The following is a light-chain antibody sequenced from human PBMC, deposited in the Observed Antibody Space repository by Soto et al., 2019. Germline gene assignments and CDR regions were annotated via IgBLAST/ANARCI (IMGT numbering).Light chain of an antibody. CDR2: GAS. Sequence: DIQMTQSPSSLSAAVGDRVTISCRASQSIATYLNWYQLQPGKAPRVLISGASRLETGVPSRFSGSGSGTDFSLTITGLQPEDFAIYYCQEFEDVPPHTFGGGTKVEIK. CDR3: QEFEDVPPHT. J-gene: IGKJ4*01. CDR1: QSIATY. V-gene: IGKV1-39*01.